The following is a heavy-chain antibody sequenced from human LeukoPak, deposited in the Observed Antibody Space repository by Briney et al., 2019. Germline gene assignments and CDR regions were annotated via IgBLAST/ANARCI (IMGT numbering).Heavy chain of an antibody. D-gene: IGHD5-18*01. CDR3: ARSIQLWLLFDP. J-gene: IGHJ5*02. CDR1: GYTFTSYD. Sequence: ASVKVSCKASGYTFTSYDINWVRQATGQGLEWMGWMNPNSGNTGYAQKFQGRVTMTRNTSISTAYMELSSLRSEATAVYYCARSIQLWLLFDPWGQGPLVTVPS. V-gene: IGHV1-8*01. CDR2: MNPNSGNT.